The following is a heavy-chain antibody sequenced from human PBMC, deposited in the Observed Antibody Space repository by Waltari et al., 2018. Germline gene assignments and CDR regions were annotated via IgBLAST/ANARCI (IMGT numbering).Heavy chain of an antibody. V-gene: IGHV4-34*01. Sequence: QVQLQQWGAGLLKPSETLSLTCAVYGGSFSGYYWSWIRQPPGKGLEWIGEIKHSGSTNYNPSLKSRVTISVDTSKYQFSLKLSSVTAADTAVYYCARGRSGGRFLEWLLFPHYFDYWGQGTLVTVSS. D-gene: IGHD3-3*01. CDR3: ARGRSGGRFLEWLLFPHYFDY. J-gene: IGHJ4*02. CDR1: GGSFSGYY. CDR2: IKHSGST.